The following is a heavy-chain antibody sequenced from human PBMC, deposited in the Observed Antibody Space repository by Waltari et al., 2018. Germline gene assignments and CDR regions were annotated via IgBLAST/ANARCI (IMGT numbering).Heavy chain of an antibody. CDR3: ATQGDCGGDCLFDY. CDR1: GFTFSSYA. J-gene: IGHJ4*02. CDR2: ISYDGSNK. V-gene: IGHV3-30-3*01. Sequence: QVQLVESGGGVVQPGRSLRLSCAASGFTFSSYAMHWVRQAPGKGLEWVAVISYDGSNKDYADSVKGRFTISRDNSKNTLYLQMNSLRAEDTAVYYCATQGDCGGDCLFDYWGQGTLVTVSS. D-gene: IGHD2-21*01.